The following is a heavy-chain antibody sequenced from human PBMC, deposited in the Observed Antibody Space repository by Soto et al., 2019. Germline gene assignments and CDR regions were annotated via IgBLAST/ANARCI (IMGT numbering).Heavy chain of an antibody. Sequence: QVQLVQSGAEVKKPGASVKVSCKASGYTFTSYGISWVRQAPGQGLEWMGWISADNGNTNYAQKLQGRVTMTTDTSTSTAYMELRRLRSDDTAVYYCARDKVDCSSTSCYRSYYYGMDVWGQGTTVTVSS. CDR1: GYTFTSYG. V-gene: IGHV1-18*01. CDR2: ISADNGNT. CDR3: ARDKVDCSSTSCYRSYYYGMDV. D-gene: IGHD2-2*02. J-gene: IGHJ6*02.